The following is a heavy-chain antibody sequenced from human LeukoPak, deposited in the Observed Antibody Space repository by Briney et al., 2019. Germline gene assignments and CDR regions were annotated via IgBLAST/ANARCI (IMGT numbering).Heavy chain of an antibody. CDR1: GGSLRDYS. Sequence: KPSGTLSLTFGIYGGSLRDYSWTWIRQPPGQGLEWIGEINHCGNTNFNPSLKSRVTISVDTSKNQFSLKLTSVTAADTALYFCARGRFYVFDIWGQGTLVTVSS. V-gene: IGHV4-34*01. CDR2: INHCGNT. J-gene: IGHJ3*02. CDR3: ARGRFYVFDI. D-gene: IGHD2/OR15-2a*01.